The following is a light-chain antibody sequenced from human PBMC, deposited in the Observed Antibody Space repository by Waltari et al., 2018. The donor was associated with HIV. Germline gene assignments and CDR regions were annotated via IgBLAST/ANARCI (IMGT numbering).Light chain of an antibody. CDR2: EVS. V-gene: IGLV2-14*01. CDR3: SSYTSSSTLV. J-gene: IGLJ2*01. CDR1: SSDVCGYNY. Sequence: QSALTQPASVSGSPGQSITISCTGTSSDVCGYNYVSWYQQHPGKAPKLMIYEVSNRSSGVSNRFSGSKSGNTASLTISGLQAEDEADYYCSSYTSSSTLVFGGGTKLTVL.